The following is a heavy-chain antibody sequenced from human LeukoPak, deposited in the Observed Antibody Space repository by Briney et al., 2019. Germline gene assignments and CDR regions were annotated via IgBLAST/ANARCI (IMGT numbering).Heavy chain of an antibody. D-gene: IGHD1-26*01. CDR3: ASGLSGSLDGDY. Sequence: SVKVSCKASGGTFSSYTISWVRQAPGQGLEWMGRIIPILGIANYAQKFQGRVTITADKSTSTAYMELSSLRSEDTAVYYCASGLSGSLDGDYGGKGTLVTVSS. CDR1: GGTFSSYT. V-gene: IGHV1-69*02. J-gene: IGHJ4*02. CDR2: IIPILGIA.